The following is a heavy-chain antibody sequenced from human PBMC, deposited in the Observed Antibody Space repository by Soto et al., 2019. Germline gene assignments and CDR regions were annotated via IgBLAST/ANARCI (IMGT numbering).Heavy chain of an antibody. J-gene: IGHJ6*02. CDR1: GFTFSNYA. V-gene: IGHV3-30-3*01. CDR2: MSFDETKK. D-gene: IGHD3-22*01. Sequence: QVRLVESGGGVVQPGRSLRLSCAASGFTFSNYAMHWVRQAPGKGLEWVAVMSFDETKKYHAASVEGRFTISRANSQNPLDLQMNSLRAEDTALYYCARSHAPYYYDTPGFFFGLDVWGQGTTVVVSS. CDR3: ARSHAPYYYDTPGFFFGLDV.